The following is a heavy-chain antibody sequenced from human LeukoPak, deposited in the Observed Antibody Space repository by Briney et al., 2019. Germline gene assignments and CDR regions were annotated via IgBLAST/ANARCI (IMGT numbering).Heavy chain of an antibody. CDR3: ARHATQYCSSTSCSNWFDP. D-gene: IGHD2-2*01. Sequence: SSETLSLTCTVSGASITSSNYYWLWLRQPPGKGLEWIGSIYYTGITYYNLSLKSRVTISVDTSKNQFSLKLSSVTAADTAVYYCARHATQYCSSTSCSNWFDPWGQGTLVTVSS. CDR2: IYYTGIT. J-gene: IGHJ5*02. CDR1: GASITSSNYY. V-gene: IGHV4-39*01.